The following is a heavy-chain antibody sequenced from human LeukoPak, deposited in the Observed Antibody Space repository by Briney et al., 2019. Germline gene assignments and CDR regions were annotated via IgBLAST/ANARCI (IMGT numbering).Heavy chain of an antibody. Sequence: ASVRISCKASGYTFSTYYMHWVRQAPGQGLEWMGVVNPSGGRTTYAQRFQGRVILTRDTSTNTVYMELSSLRSDDTAVYYCARDTRPRNTIFGVVILWEYNWLDPWGQGTLVTVSS. D-gene: IGHD3-3*01. CDR3: ARDTRPRNTIFGVVILWEYNWLDP. CDR2: VNPSGGRT. V-gene: IGHV1-46*01. J-gene: IGHJ5*02. CDR1: GYTFSTYY.